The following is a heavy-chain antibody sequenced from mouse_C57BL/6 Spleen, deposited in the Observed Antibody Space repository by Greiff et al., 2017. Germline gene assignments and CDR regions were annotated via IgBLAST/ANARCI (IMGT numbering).Heavy chain of an antibody. CDR1: GYAFSSSW. CDR2: IYPGDGDT. CDR3: AHNSDGYWFAY. D-gene: IGHD2-3*01. V-gene: IGHV1-82*01. Sequence: VQLQQSGPELVKPGASVKISCKASGYAFSSSWMNWVKQRPGKGLEWIGRIYPGDGDTNCNGKFKGKATLTADKSSSTAYMQLSSLTSEDSAVYFCAHNSDGYWFAYWGQGTLVTVSA. J-gene: IGHJ3*01.